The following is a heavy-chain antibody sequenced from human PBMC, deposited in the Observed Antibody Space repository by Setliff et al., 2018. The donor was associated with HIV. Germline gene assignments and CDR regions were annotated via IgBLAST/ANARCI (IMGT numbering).Heavy chain of an antibody. D-gene: IGHD3-10*01. CDR3: ARQPYDSRSFGWFDP. CDR2: IYDSGAT. Sequence: SETLSLTCTVSGGSISSRSYYWSWIRQPAGNGLEWIGWIYDSGATKYNPSLKSRATISLETSKMQFSLKLNSVSAADTAVYYCARQPYDSRSFGWFDPWGQGTLVTVSS. J-gene: IGHJ5*02. V-gene: IGHV4-61*02. CDR1: GGSISSRSYY.